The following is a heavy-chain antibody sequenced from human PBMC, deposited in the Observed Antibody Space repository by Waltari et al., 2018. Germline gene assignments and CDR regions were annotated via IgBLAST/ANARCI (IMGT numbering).Heavy chain of an antibody. Sequence: QVPLVQSGAEVKQPGSSVPVSCNASGGTFSSYHISWLRQSPGQGLEWMGRIIPSFGTANYAQKFQGRVTITADESTSTAYMELSSLRSEDTAVYYCARDRGSGSQRWFDPWGQGTLVTVSS. CDR1: GGTFSSYH. V-gene: IGHV1-69*15. J-gene: IGHJ5*02. CDR3: ARDRGSGSQRWFDP. CDR2: IIPSFGTA. D-gene: IGHD3-10*01.